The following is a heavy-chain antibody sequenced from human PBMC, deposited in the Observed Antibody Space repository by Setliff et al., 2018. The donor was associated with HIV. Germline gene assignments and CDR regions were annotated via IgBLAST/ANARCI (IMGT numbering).Heavy chain of an antibody. CDR2: IKQDGSEK. D-gene: IGHD1-26*01. Sequence: GGSLRLSCAASGFTLSSFWMSWVRQAPGKGLEWVANIKQDGSEKYYVDSVKGRFTISRDNAKNSLYLQMNSLRAEDTAVYYCARVGVRYFDYWGQGTLVTVSS. J-gene: IGHJ4*02. CDR3: ARVGVRYFDY. CDR1: GFTLSSFW. V-gene: IGHV3-7*01.